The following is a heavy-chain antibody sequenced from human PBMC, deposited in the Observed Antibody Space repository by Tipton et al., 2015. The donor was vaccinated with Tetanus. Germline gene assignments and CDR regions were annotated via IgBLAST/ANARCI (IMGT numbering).Heavy chain of an antibody. J-gene: IGHJ4*02. V-gene: IGHV1-3*01. Sequence: VQLVQSGAEVKKPGASVKVSCKASGYTFTSYAMHWVRQAPGQRLEWMGWINAGNGNTKYSQKFQGRVTITRDTSASTAYMELSSLRSEDTAVYYCARDLVYDFWSGPAGTDYWGQGTLVTVSS. D-gene: IGHD3-3*01. CDR2: INAGNGNT. CDR1: GYTFTSYA. CDR3: ARDLVYDFWSGPAGTDY.